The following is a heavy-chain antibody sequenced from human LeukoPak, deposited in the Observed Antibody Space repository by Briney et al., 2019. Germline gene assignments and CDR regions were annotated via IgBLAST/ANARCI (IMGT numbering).Heavy chain of an antibody. CDR1: GGTFSSHS. D-gene: IGHD3-16*01. Sequence: SVKVSCKASGGTFSSHSINWVRQAPGQGLEWMGRIIPIFGTANYAQKFQGRVTITTDESTSTAYMELSSLRSDDTAVYYCARGVLGYYYYMDVWGKGTTVTVSS. V-gene: IGHV1-69*05. J-gene: IGHJ6*03. CDR3: ARGVLGYYYYMDV. CDR2: IIPIFGTA.